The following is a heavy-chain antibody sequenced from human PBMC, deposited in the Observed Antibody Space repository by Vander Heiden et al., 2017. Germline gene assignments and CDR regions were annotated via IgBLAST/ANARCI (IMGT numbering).Heavy chain of an antibody. CDR2: ISYDGSNK. V-gene: IGHV3-30*01. D-gene: IGHD3-22*01. Sequence: QVQLVESGGGVVQPGRSLRLSCAASGFTFSSYAMHWVRQAPGKGLEWVAVISYDGSNKYYADSVKGRFTISRDNSKNTLYLQMNSLRAEDTAVYYCAREKSEAPTFTMIVVSPLTYWGQGTLVTVSS. J-gene: IGHJ4*02. CDR3: AREKSEAPTFTMIVVSPLTY. CDR1: GFTFSSYA.